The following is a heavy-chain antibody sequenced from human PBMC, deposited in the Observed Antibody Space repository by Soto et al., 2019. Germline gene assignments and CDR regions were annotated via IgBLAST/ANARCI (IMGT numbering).Heavy chain of an antibody. CDR1: GGSISSYY. Sequence: SETLSLTCTVSGGSISSYYWSWIRQPPGKGLEWIGYIYYSGSTNYNPSLKSRVTISVDTSKNQFSLKLSSVTAADTAVYYCARKRRYFDTFDYWGQGTLVTVS. D-gene: IGHD3-9*01. J-gene: IGHJ4*02. V-gene: IGHV4-59*01. CDR2: IYYSGST. CDR3: ARKRRYFDTFDY.